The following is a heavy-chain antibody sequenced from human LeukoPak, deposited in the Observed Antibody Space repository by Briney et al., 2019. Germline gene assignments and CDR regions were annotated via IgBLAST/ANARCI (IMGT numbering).Heavy chain of an antibody. CDR3: ARGGLQMEKFDY. J-gene: IGHJ4*02. Sequence: ASVKVSCKASGGTFSSYAISWVRQAPGRGLEWMGGIIPIFGTANYAQKFQGRVTITADESTSTAYMELSSLRSEDTAVYYCARGGLQMEKFDYWGQGTLVTVSS. CDR2: IIPIFGTA. CDR1: GGTFSSYA. V-gene: IGHV1-69*13. D-gene: IGHD1-1*01.